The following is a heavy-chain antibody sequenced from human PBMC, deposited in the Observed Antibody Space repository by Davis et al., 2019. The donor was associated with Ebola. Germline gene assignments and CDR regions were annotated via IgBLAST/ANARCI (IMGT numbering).Heavy chain of an antibody. CDR2: IYPGDSDT. D-gene: IGHD3-10*01. CDR3: VRQESYYGSVDF. CDR1: GYTFTSYW. V-gene: IGHV5-51*01. J-gene: IGHJ4*02. Sequence: GGSLRLSCKGSGYTFTSYWIAWVRQVPGKGLEWMGIIYPGDSDTRYSPSFQGQVTISADKSISTAYLQWSSLKASDSAMYYCVRQESYYGSVDFWGQGTLVTVSS.